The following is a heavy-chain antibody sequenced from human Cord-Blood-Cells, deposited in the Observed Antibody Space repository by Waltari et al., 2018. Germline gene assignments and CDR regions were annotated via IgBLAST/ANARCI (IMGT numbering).Heavy chain of an antibody. Sequence: QVQLQQWGAGLLKPSETLSLTCAAYGGSFSGYYWSWIRQPPEKGLEWIREINHSGSINFHPPRKNRVTIAVHTSNNPLCLKRRSVNAGVRAVYYCARGRKRWLHFGSRIIDYWGQATLVTVSS. CDR1: GGSFSGYY. CDR2: INHSGSI. V-gene: IGHV4-34*01. J-gene: IGHJ4*02. CDR3: ARGRKRWLHFGSRIIDY. D-gene: IGHD5-12*01.